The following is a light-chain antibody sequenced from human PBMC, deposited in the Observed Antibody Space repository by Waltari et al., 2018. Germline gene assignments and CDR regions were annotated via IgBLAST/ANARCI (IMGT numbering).Light chain of an antibody. Sequence: QSALTQPRSVSGSPGQSVTISCTGTSSDVGGYNYVSWYQQHPGKAPKLMIYDVSKRPAGVPDRFSGSKSGNPASLTISVLQAEDEADYYCCSYGGTYSWVFGGGTKLTVL. CDR2: DVS. J-gene: IGLJ3*02. CDR1: SSDVGGYNY. CDR3: CSYGGTYSWV. V-gene: IGLV2-11*01.